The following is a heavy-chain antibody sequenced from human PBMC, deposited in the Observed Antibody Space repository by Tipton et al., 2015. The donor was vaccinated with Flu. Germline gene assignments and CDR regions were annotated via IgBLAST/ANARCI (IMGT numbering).Heavy chain of an antibody. CDR2: IKEDGRET. CDR1: GFDFSDYW. Sequence: SLRLSCVASGFDFSDYWMTWVRQAPGKGLEWVANIKEDGRETYYADSVKGRFTISRDNAKNSLYLQMNSLRVEDTAFYYCARFAGGPWGQGTLVTVSS. D-gene: IGHD3-16*01. CDR3: ARFAGGP. J-gene: IGHJ5*02. V-gene: IGHV3-7*01.